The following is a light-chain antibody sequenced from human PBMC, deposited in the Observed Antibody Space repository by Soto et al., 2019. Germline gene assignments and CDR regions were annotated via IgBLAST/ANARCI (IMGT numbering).Light chain of an antibody. CDR2: GAS. CDR3: QQYGSSPLT. CDR1: QSVSSSY. Sequence: EIVLTQSPGTLSLSPGERATLSCRASQSVSSSYLAWYQQKPSQAPRLLIYGASSRATGIPDRFSGSGSGTVFTLTISRLEPEDFAVYYCQQYGSSPLTFGGGTKVEIK. V-gene: IGKV3-20*01. J-gene: IGKJ4*01.